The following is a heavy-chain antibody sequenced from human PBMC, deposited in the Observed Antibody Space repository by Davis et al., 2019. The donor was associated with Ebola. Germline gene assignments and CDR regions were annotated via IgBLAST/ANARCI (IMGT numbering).Heavy chain of an antibody. V-gene: IGHV5-51*01. D-gene: IGHD3-3*01. CDR1: GYSFTSYW. Sequence: GESLKISCKGSGYSFTSYWIGWVRQMPGKGLEWMGIIYPDDSDTRYSPSFQGQVTISVDKSINTAYLQWNSLKASDTAMYYCARPGVEEGGSFDYWGQGTLVTVSS. CDR3: ARPGVEEGGSFDY. CDR2: IYPDDSDT. J-gene: IGHJ4*02.